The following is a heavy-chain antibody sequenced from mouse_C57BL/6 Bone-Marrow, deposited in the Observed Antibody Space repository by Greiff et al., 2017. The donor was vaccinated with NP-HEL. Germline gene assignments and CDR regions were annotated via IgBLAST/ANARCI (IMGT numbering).Heavy chain of an antibody. Sequence: VKLMESGGGLVKPGGSLKLSCAASGFTFSSYAMSWVRQTPEKRLEWVATISDGGSYTYYPDNVKGRFTISRDNAKNNLYLQMSHLKSEDTAMYYCAREFDGYPYYFDYWGQGTTLTVSS. J-gene: IGHJ2*01. CDR3: AREFDGYPYYFDY. CDR2: ISDGGSYT. D-gene: IGHD2-3*01. CDR1: GFTFSSYA. V-gene: IGHV5-4*01.